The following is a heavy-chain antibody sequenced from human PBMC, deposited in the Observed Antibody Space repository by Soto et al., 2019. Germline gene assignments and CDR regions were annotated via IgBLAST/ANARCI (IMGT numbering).Heavy chain of an antibody. CDR1: GFTFDDYA. CDR2: ITWNSGRI. V-gene: IGHV3-9*01. D-gene: IGHD1-26*01. Sequence: EVQVVESGGGLVQPGRSLRLSCAASGFTFDDYAMHWVRQAPGKGLEWVSGITWNSGRIGYADSVKGRFTIARDNAKNSLYLQMDSLREVDTALYYCARSQIVGSMHYYYYMDVWGKGTTVTVS. CDR3: ARSQIVGSMHYYYYMDV. J-gene: IGHJ6*03.